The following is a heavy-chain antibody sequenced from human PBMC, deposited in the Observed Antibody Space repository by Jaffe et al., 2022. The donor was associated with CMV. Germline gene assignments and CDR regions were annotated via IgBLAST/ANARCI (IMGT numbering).Heavy chain of an antibody. V-gene: IGHV3-33*08. D-gene: IGHD6-19*01. CDR1: GFTFSSYG. J-gene: IGHJ5*02. CDR2: IWYDGSNK. Sequence: QVQLVESGGGVVQPGRSLRLSCAASGFTFSSYGMHWVRQAPGKGLEWVAVIWYDGSNKYYADSVKGRFTISRDNSKNTLYLQMNSLRAEDTAVYYCARDRAVAGTNHWFDPWGQGTLVTVSS. CDR3: ARDRAVAGTNHWFDP.